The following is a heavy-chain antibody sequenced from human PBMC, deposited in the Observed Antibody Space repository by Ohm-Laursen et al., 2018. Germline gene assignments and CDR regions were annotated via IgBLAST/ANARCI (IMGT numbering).Heavy chain of an antibody. CDR3: ARGYCSSTSCYYSVDV. CDR2: IYTSGST. Sequence: SETLSLTCTVSGGSISSYYWSWIRQPAGKGLEWIGRIYTSGSTNYNPSLKSRVTMSVDTSKNQFSLKLSSVTAADTAVYYCARGYCSSTSCYYSVDVWGQGTTVTVSS. V-gene: IGHV4-4*07. D-gene: IGHD2-2*01. CDR1: GGSISSYY. J-gene: IGHJ6*01.